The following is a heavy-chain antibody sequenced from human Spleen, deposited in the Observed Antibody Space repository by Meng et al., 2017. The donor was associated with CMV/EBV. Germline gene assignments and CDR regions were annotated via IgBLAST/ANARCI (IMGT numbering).Heavy chain of an antibody. V-gene: IGHV3-23*01. J-gene: IGHJ6*02. Sequence: GGSLRLSCAASGFTFSSYEMNWVRQAPGKGLEWVSGISGSGGSTFYADSVKGRFTISRDNSKNTLYLQMNSLRAEDTAVYYCAKILYASSWTYYYYGMDVWGQGTTVTVSS. CDR1: GFTFSSYE. CDR2: ISGSGGST. CDR3: AKILYASSWTYYYYGMDV. D-gene: IGHD6-13*01.